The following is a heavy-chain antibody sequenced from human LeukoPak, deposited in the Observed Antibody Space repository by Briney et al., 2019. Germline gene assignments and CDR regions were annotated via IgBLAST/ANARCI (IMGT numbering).Heavy chain of an antibody. CDR1: GGSISSYY. D-gene: IGHD1-26*01. V-gene: IGHV4-59*01. CDR3: ARAGTGVDY. J-gene: IGHJ4*02. CDR2: IYYSGST. Sequence: SETLSLTCTVSGGSISSYYWSWIRQPPGKGLEWIGYIYYSGSTNYDPSLKSRVTISVDTSKNQFSLKLSSVTAADTAVYYCARAGTGVDYWGQGTLVTVSS.